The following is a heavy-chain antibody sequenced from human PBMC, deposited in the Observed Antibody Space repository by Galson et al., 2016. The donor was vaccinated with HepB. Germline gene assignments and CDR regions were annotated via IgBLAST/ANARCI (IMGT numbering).Heavy chain of an antibody. CDR1: GFTFSRYG. CDR2: ILYDGSKK. D-gene: IGHD3-3*01. J-gene: IGHJ5*02. V-gene: IGHV3-33*01. CDR3: ARDSFTIFGVTPNGFDP. Sequence: LRLSCAASGFTFSRYGMHWVRQAPGKGLEWVAVILYDGSKKYYAASEKGRYTISRDNSKNTLYLQMNSLRAEDTAVYYCARDSFTIFGVTPNGFDPWGQGTLVTVSS.